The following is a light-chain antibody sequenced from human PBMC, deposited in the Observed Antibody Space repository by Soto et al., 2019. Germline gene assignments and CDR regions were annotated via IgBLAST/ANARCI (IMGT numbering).Light chain of an antibody. CDR2: DAS. J-gene: IGKJ5*01. V-gene: IGKV3-11*01. CDR1: QSVSTS. CDR3: QQHSNWSPIT. Sequence: EIVLTQSPGTPSLSPGQRATLSCRASQSVSTSLAWYQHKPGQAPRLLIYDASDRATGIPGRFSGSGSGTDFTLTITSLEPEDFAVYYCQQHSNWSPITFGQGTRLEIK.